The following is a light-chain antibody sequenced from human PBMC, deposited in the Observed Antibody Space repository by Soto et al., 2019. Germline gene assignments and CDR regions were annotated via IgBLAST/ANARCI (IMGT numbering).Light chain of an antibody. V-gene: IGKV1-5*01. J-gene: IGKJ1*01. Sequence: DIQMTQSPSTLSASVGNRVTITCRASQSIGRFLAWYQHQPGKAPKLLIYDASTLESGVPSRFSGTGSGTEFTFSITSLQPEDFGTYYCQQCYLAWPFGQGSKVDIK. CDR1: QSIGRF. CDR2: DAS. CDR3: QQCYLAWP.